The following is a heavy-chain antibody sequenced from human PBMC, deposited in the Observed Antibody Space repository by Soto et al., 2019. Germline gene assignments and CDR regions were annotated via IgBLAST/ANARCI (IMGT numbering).Heavy chain of an antibody. D-gene: IGHD2-15*01. CDR2: ISAYNGNT. J-gene: IGHJ6*02. CDR3: ARDIVVVVAATGNYYYGMDV. V-gene: IGHV1-18*01. CDR1: GYTFTSYG. Sequence: QVQLVQSGAEVKKPGASVKVSCKASGYTFTSYGISWVRQAPGQGLEWMGWISAYNGNTNYAQKLQGRVTVTTDTSTSTAYMELRSLRSDDTAVYYCARDIVVVVAATGNYYYGMDVWGQGTTVTVSS.